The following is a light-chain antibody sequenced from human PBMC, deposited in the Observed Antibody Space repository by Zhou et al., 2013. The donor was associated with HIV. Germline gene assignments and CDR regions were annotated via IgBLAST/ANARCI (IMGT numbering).Light chain of an antibody. J-gene: IGKJ4*01. CDR1: HTISANY. CDR3: QHYGDTVFT. Sequence: EIVLTQSPGTLSLSPGEGATLSCRASHTISANYLAWYQQKPGQAPRLLVYGASTRATGIPDRFTGSGSGTDFTLTISRLEPEDFAVYYCQHYGDTVFTFGGGTKVE. V-gene: IGKV3-20*01. CDR2: GAS.